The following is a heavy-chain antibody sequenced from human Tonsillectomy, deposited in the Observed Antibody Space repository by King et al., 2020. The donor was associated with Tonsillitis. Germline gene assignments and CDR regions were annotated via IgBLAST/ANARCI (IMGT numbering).Heavy chain of an antibody. CDR2: IYYSGST. J-gene: IGHJ4*02. CDR1: VGSISSSSYY. Sequence: LQLQESGPGLVKPSETLSLTCTVPVGSISSSSYYWGWIRQPPGKGLEWIGSIYYSGSTYYNPSLKSRVTISVDTSKNQFSLKLSSVTAADTAVYYCARHGSLYSSSFFDYWGQGTLVTVSS. CDR3: ARHGSLYSSSFFDY. V-gene: IGHV4-39*01. D-gene: IGHD6-13*01.